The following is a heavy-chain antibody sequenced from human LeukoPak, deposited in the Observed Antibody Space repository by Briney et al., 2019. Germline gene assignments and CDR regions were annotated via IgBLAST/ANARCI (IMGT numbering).Heavy chain of an antibody. J-gene: IGHJ5*02. CDR1: GFTFSSYW. V-gene: IGHV4-38-2*02. D-gene: IGHD3/OR15-3a*01. CDR3: ARDFGTGTDFNWFDP. Sequence: GSLRLSCAASGFTFSSYWMSWVRQAPGKGLEWVGSIYHSGSTYYNPSLKSRVTISVDTSKNQFSLKLSSVTAADTAVYYCARDFGTGTDFNWFDPWGQGTLVTVSS. CDR2: IYHSGST.